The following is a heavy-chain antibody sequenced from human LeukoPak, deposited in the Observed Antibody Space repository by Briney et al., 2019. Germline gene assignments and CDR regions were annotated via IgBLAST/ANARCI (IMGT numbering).Heavy chain of an antibody. CDR1: GFTFSSYS. J-gene: IGHJ3*02. Sequence: PGGSLRLSCAASGFTFSSYSMNWVRQAPGKGLEWVSSISSSSSYIYYADSVKGRFTISRDNAKNSLYLQVNSLRAEDTAVYYCATFAASDAFDIWGQGTMVTVPS. D-gene: IGHD3-16*01. CDR3: ATFAASDAFDI. CDR2: ISSSSSYI. V-gene: IGHV3-21*01.